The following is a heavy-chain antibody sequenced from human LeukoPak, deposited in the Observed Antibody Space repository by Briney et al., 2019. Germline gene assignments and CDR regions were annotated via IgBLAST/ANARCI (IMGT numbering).Heavy chain of an antibody. CDR1: GSSFSIYG. J-gene: IGHJ3*02. CDR3: AKEGGGYDSSGSDAFDI. V-gene: IGHV3-30*02. Sequence: GGSLRLSYAASGSSFSIYGMHWVRQAPGKGLEWVTFIRYDGSNKYYADSVKGRFTISRDNSKNTLYLQMNSLRAEDTAVYYCAKEGGGYDSSGSDAFDIWGQGTMVTVSS. D-gene: IGHD3-22*01. CDR2: IRYDGSNK.